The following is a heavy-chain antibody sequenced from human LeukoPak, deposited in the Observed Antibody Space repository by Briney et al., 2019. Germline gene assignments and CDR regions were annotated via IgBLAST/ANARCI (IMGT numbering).Heavy chain of an antibody. J-gene: IGHJ5*02. D-gene: IGHD2-21*02. CDR3: ARLSRGYCGGDCFSWFDP. V-gene: IGHV5-51*01. CDR1: GSRFTNYW. CDR2: IYPGDSDT. Sequence: GASLQISCQGSGSRFTNYWIGWVRQLPGKGLEWMGIIYPGDSDTTYSPSFQGQVTISADKSISTAYLQWSSLKASDTAMYYCARLSRGYCGGDCFSWFDPWGQGTLVTVSS.